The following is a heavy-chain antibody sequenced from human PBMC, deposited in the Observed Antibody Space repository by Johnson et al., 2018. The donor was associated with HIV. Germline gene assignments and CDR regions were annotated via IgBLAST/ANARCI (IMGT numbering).Heavy chain of an antibody. J-gene: IGHJ3*02. CDR3: ARVGSGSYLLGAFDI. CDR2: INWHGGSP. Sequence: VQLVESGGGLVKPGGSLRLSCAASRFTFDDYVLSWVRQAPGKGLAWVSGINWHGGSPGYADSEKGRFTISRDNAKNSLYLQMNSLRAEDTALYYCARVGSGSYLLGAFDIWGQGTMVTVSS. V-gene: IGHV3-20*04. D-gene: IGHD1-26*01. CDR1: RFTFDDYV.